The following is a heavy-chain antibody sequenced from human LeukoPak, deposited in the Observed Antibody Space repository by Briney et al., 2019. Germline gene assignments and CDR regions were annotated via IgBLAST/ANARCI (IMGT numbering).Heavy chain of an antibody. CDR1: GYTFTSYG. CDR2: ISAYNGNT. CDR3: ARDLDIAAAGNGYFDY. J-gene: IGHJ4*02. D-gene: IGHD6-13*01. Sequence: ASVKVSCKASGYTFTSYGISWVRQAPGQGLEWMGWISAYNGNTNYAQKLQGRVTMTTDTSTSTAYMELRSLRSDDTAVYYCARDLDIAAAGNGYFDYWGQGTLVTVSS. V-gene: IGHV1-18*01.